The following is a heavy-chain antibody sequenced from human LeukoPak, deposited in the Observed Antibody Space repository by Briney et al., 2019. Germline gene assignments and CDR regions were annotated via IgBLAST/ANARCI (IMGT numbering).Heavy chain of an antibody. D-gene: IGHD6-19*01. V-gene: IGHV3-7*03. J-gene: IGHJ4*02. CDR2: IRKDGSEK. Sequence: PGCSRRVSWAGAGLTLINDWMNSDRQTPANALEWVAYIRKDGSEKYYVDSVKGRFTISRDNAKNSLYLQMNSLRAEDTAVYYCARHTSGQPFDYWGQGILVTVSS. CDR3: ARHTSGQPFDY. CDR1: GLTLINDW.